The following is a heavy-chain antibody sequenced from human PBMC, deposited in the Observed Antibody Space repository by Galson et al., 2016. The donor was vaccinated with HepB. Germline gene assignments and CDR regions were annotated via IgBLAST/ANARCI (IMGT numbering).Heavy chain of an antibody. V-gene: IGHV7-4-1*02. CDR1: GYTFTSYA. CDR3: ARDMELYGSETYYKSGH. CDR2: INTNTGHA. Sequence: SVKVSCKASGYTFTSYAINWVRQAPGQGLEWMGWINTNTGHATFAQGFRGRFVLSSDTSVSTAYLQIISLKAEDTAVYYCARDMELYGSETYYKSGHWGQGTLVTVSS. D-gene: IGHD3-10*01. J-gene: IGHJ4*02.